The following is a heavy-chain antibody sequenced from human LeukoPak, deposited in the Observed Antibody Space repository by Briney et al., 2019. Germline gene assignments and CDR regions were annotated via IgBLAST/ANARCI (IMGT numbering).Heavy chain of an antibody. CDR1: GGSISSGSYY. Sequence: NPSQTLSLTCTVSGGSISSGSYYWHWIRQYPGKGLEWIGEIYHSGSTNYNPSLKSRVTISVDKSKNQFSLKLSSVTAADTAVYYCARRFRRSTSCYPFDYWGQGTLVTVSS. CDR3: ARRFRRSTSCYPFDY. J-gene: IGHJ4*02. CDR2: IYHSGST. D-gene: IGHD2-2*01. V-gene: IGHV4-30-2*06.